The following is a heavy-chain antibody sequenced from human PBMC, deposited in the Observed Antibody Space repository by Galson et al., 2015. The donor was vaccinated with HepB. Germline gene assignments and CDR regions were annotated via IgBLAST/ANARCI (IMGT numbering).Heavy chain of an antibody. CDR3: AKEGRPDYGDQGAFDI. V-gene: IGHV3-23*01. D-gene: IGHD4-17*01. CDR1: GFTFSSYA. J-gene: IGHJ3*02. CDR2: ISGSGGST. Sequence: SLRLSCAASGFTFSSYAMSWVRQAPGKGLEWVSAISGSGGSTYYADSVKGRFTISRDNSKNTLYLQMNSLRAEDTAVYYCAKEGRPDYGDQGAFDIWGQGTMVTVSS.